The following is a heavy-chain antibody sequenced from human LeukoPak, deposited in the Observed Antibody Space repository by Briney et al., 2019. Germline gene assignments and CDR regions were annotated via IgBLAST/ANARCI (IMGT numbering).Heavy chain of an antibody. CDR2: ISGSGGST. CDR1: GFTFSSYA. D-gene: IGHD2-2*01. Sequence: PGGSLRLSCAASGFTFSSYAMSWVRQAPGKGLEWVSAISGSGGSTYYADSVKGRFTISRDNSKNTLYLQMNSLRAEDTAVYYCAKWGVGYCSSTSCPGGMDVWGQGTTVTVSS. J-gene: IGHJ6*02. CDR3: AKWGVGYCSSTSCPGGMDV. V-gene: IGHV3-23*01.